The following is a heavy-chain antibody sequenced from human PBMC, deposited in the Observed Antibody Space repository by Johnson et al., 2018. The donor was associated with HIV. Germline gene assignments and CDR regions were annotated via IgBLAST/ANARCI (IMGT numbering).Heavy chain of an antibody. CDR2: ISGSGGST. J-gene: IGHJ3*02. CDR1: GFTFSSYA. CDR3: ARGFVRITMILVADAFDI. D-gene: IGHD3-22*01. Sequence: MQLVESGGGLVQPGGSLRLSCAASGFTFSSYAMSLVRQAPGKGLEWVSGISGSGGSTNYADSVKGRFTISRDNTKNSLYLQMNSLRAEDTALYYCARGFVRITMILVADAFDIWGQGTMVTVSS. V-gene: IGHV3-23*04.